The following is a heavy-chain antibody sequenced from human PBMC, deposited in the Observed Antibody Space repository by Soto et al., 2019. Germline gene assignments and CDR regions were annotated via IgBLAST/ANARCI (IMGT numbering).Heavy chain of an antibody. Sequence: PSETLSLTCSVSGGSIRSSHTSTYWTWIRQPPGKGLEWIAYIYHNGNTAYNPSLKSRITISVDSSKNQFSLKMNSATAADTAVYYCARLQFGEGFDYWGQGALVTVSS. V-gene: IGHV4-61*01. CDR1: GGSIRSSHTSTY. CDR3: ARLQFGEGFDY. D-gene: IGHD3-10*01. CDR2: IYHNGNT. J-gene: IGHJ4*02.